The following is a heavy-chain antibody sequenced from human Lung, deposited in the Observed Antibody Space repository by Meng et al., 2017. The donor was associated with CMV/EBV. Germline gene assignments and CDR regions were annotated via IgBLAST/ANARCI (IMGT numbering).Heavy chain of an antibody. CDR3: ARVGGCSGGGCYHRLFDY. CDR2: IYYTGST. CDR1: GGSISSGDYY. V-gene: IGHV4-30-4*01. J-gene: IGHJ4*02. D-gene: IGHD2-15*01. Sequence: RPESVPGLVKPSHTLSPACTVSGGSISSGDYYWSWIRQPPGKGLEWIGYIYYTGSTYYNPSLKSRVIISVDTSKNQFSLKLNSVTAADTAVYYCARVGGCSGGGCYHRLFDYWGQGTLVTVSS.